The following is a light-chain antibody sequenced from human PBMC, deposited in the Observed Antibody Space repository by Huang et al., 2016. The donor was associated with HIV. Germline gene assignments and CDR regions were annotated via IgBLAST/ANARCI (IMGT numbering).Light chain of an antibody. V-gene: IGKV1-39*01. Sequence: DIQMTQSPSSLSASVGDRVIITCRASQSVSVHLNWYQQKPCSAPKLLIYTASSLRDGVPSRFSGSGSGTDFTLIISNVQPEDFATYYCQESSSAPPTYAFGQGTNVEMK. CDR1: QSVSVH. J-gene: IGKJ2*01. CDR2: TAS. CDR3: QESSSAPPTYA.